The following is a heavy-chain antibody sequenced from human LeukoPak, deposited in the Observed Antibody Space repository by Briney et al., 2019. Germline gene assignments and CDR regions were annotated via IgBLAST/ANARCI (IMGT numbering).Heavy chain of an antibody. CDR2: ISAYNGNT. J-gene: IGHJ3*02. CDR3: ARAGERAPGDAFDI. Sequence: ASVKASSKASGYTFTSYGVSWVRQAPGQGLEWMGWISAYNGNTNYAQKLQGRVTMTTDTSTSTDYMELRSLRSDDTAVYYCARAGERAPGDAFDIWGQGTMVTVSS. V-gene: IGHV1-18*01. CDR1: GYTFTSYG. D-gene: IGHD1-1*01.